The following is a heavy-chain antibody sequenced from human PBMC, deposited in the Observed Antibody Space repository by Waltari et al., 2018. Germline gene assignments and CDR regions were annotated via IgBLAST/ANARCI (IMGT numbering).Heavy chain of an antibody. J-gene: IGHJ4*02. V-gene: IGHV3-74*01. D-gene: IGHD4-17*01. CDR2: INSDGSST. CDR3: ARGGPPDYGDYPGLGDY. CDR1: GFTFSSYW. Sequence: EVQLVESGGGLVQPGGSLRLSCAASGFTFSSYWMHWVRQAPGKGLVLVSRINSDGSSTSYADSVKGRFTISRDNAKNTLYLQMNSLRAEDTAVYYCARGGPPDYGDYPGLGDYWGQGTLVTVSS.